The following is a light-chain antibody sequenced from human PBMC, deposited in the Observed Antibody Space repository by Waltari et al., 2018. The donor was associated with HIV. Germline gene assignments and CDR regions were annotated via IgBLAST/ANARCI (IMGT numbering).Light chain of an antibody. J-gene: IGKJ1*01. CDR1: QTVLYNSNNKNH. Sequence: DIVMTQSPDSLAVSLGERATISCKSSQTVLYNSNNKNHLAWYQQKAGQPPKLLIYWVSIREIGVPERFTGSGSGTDFNLTISSLRADDVAVYYCQQFFTFPRTFGQGTKVEI. V-gene: IGKV4-1*01. CDR3: QQFFTFPRT. CDR2: WVS.